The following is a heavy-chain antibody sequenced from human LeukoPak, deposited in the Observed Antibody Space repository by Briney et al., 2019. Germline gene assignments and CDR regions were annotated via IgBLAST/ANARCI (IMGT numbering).Heavy chain of an antibody. J-gene: IGHJ4*02. Sequence: GGSLRLSCVASGFTFDDYGMSWVRQAPGKGLELVSGINWNGGSTGYADSVKGRFTISRDNAKNSLYLQMNSLRAEDTALYYCAKDFVVVPGNVNYFDYWGQGTLVTVSS. CDR1: GFTFDDYG. D-gene: IGHD2-21*02. CDR2: INWNGGST. CDR3: AKDFVVVPGNVNYFDY. V-gene: IGHV3-20*04.